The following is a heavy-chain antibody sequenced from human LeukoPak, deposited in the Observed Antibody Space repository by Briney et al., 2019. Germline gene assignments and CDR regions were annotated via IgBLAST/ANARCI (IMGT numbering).Heavy chain of an antibody. J-gene: IGHJ1*01. CDR3: ARDRVLGFQH. CDR1: GFTFGSYS. V-gene: IGHV3-21*01. Sequence: GGSLRLSCAASGFTFGSYSMNWFRQAPGKGLEWVSSISSSSSYIYYADSVKGRFTISRDNAKNSLYLQMNSLRAEDTAVYYCARDRVLGFQHWGQGTLVTVSS. CDR2: ISSSSSYI. D-gene: IGHD6-6*01.